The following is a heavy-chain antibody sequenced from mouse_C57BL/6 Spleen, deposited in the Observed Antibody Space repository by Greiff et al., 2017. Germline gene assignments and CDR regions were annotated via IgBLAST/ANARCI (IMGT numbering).Heavy chain of an antibody. CDR3: ARRPPSYDYDWYFDV. CDR2: IYPGDGDT. J-gene: IGHJ1*03. D-gene: IGHD2-4*01. Sequence: VKLVESGAELVKPGASVKISCKASGYAFSSYWMNWVKQRPGKGLEWIGQIYPGDGDTNYNGKFKGKATLTADKSSSTAYMQLSSLTSEDSAVYFCARRPPSYDYDWYFDVWGTGTTVTVSS. V-gene: IGHV1-80*01. CDR1: GYAFSSYW.